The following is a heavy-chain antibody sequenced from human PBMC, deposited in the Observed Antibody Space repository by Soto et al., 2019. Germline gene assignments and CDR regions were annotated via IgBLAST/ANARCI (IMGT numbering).Heavy chain of an antibody. CDR2: ISYDGSHK. D-gene: IGHD3-9*01. CDR1: GFTFSTFA. Sequence: QVQLVESGGGVVQPGRSLRLSCAASGFTFSTFAMHWVRQAPGKGLEWVAVISYDGSHKYYADSVKGRIIISRDNSKNTLYLQMKALRGEDTAVYYCARDRADGLPSFDWLCLDYWGQGTLVTVSS. J-gene: IGHJ4*02. V-gene: IGHV3-30-3*01. CDR3: ARDRADGLPSFDWLCLDY.